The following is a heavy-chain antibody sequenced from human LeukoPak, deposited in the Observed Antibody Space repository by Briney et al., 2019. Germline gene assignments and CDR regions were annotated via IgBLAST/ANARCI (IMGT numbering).Heavy chain of an antibody. CDR1: GFTFSSYS. CDR2: ISSTSRHK. CDR3: VRHVNTATTCSLHY. V-gene: IGHV3-21*01. Sequence: GGSLRLSCAASGFTFSSYSMNWVRQAPGKGLEWVSSISSTSRHKYYADSVKGRFTISRDDAKNSLFLQINNLRAADTAVYYCVRHVNTATTCSLHYWGQGTLVTVSS. D-gene: IGHD4-11*01. J-gene: IGHJ4*02.